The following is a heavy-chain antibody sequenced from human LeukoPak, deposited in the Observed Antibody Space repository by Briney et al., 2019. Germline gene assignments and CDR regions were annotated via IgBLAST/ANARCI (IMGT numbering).Heavy chain of an antibody. CDR2: IRYDGSNK. J-gene: IGHJ4*02. D-gene: IGHD6-13*01. Sequence: GGSLRLSCAASGFTFSSYSMNWVRQAPGKGLEWVAFIRYDGSNKYYADSVKGRFTISRDNSKNTLYLQMNSLRAEDTAVYYCAKDRSGGVAAAGRAFDYWGQGTLVTVSS. CDR3: AKDRSGGVAAAGRAFDY. V-gene: IGHV3-30*02. CDR1: GFTFSSYS.